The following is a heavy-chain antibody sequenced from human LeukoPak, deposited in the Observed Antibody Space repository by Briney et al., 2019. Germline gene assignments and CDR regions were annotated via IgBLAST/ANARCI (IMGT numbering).Heavy chain of an antibody. Sequence: PSETLSLTCTVSGGSISSSSYYWGWIRQPPGKGLEWIVSIYYSGSTYYNPSLKSRVTISVDTSKNQFSLKLSSVTAADTAVYYCARGGGELRRSPVYNWFDPWGQGTLVTVSS. CDR1: GGSISSSSYY. V-gene: IGHV4-39*01. D-gene: IGHD1-7*01. J-gene: IGHJ5*02. CDR3: ARGGGELRRSPVYNWFDP. CDR2: IYYSGST.